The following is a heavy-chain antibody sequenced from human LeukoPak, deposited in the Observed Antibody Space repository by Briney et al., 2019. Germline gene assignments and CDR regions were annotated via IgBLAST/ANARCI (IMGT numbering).Heavy chain of an antibody. CDR1: GGSISSSSYY. V-gene: IGHV4-39*07. Sequence: SETLSLTCTVSGGSISSSSYYWGWIRQPPGKGLEWIGSIYYSGSTYYNPSLKSRVTISVDTSKNQLSLKLTSVTAADTAVYYCAREGGFYRPLDYSGQGTLVTVSS. CDR2: IYYSGST. D-gene: IGHD3-3*01. J-gene: IGHJ4*02. CDR3: AREGGFYRPLDY.